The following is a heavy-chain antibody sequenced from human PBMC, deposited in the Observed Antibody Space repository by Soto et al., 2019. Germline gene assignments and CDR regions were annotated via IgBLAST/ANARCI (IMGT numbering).Heavy chain of an antibody. D-gene: IGHD1-20*01. V-gene: IGHV3-23*01. CDR1: GFTSDYHA. CDR2: ISSNGENT. J-gene: IGHJ4*02. Sequence: PGGSLRLSCAASGFTSDYHAMNWVRQAPGKGLEWVSTISSNGENTHYPDSVKGRFFIYSDNSTNTVYLHMNSLRVEDTAVYYCALTGNMSDYWGQGTLVTVSS. CDR3: ALTGNMSDY.